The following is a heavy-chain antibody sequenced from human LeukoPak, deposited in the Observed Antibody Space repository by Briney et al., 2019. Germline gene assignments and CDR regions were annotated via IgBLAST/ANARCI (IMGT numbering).Heavy chain of an antibody. J-gene: IGHJ4*02. V-gene: IGHV3-9*01. CDR3: AKLAKYFYGSETYFFFEH. CDR2: ISWNSGSI. D-gene: IGHD3-10*01. Sequence: GGSLRLSCAASGFTFDDYAMHWVRQAPGKGLEWVSGISWNSGSIGYADSVKGRFTISRDNAKNSLFLQMNSLRVEDTAVYYCAKLAKYFYGSETYFFFEHWGQGTPVTASS. CDR1: GFTFDDYA.